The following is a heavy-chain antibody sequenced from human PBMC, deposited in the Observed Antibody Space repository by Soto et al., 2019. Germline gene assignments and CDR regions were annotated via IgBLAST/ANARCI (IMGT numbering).Heavy chain of an antibody. CDR1: GFTFSGSA. D-gene: IGHD3-3*01. CDR2: IRSKANSYAT. Sequence: GGSLRLSCAASGFTFSGSAMHWVRQASGKGQEWVGRIRSKANSYATAYAASVKGRFTISRDDSKNTAYLQMNSLKTEDTAVYYCTRQSHDLSLLRFLDSWGQGTLVTVSS. CDR3: TRQSHDLSLLRFLDS. V-gene: IGHV3-73*01. J-gene: IGHJ4*02.